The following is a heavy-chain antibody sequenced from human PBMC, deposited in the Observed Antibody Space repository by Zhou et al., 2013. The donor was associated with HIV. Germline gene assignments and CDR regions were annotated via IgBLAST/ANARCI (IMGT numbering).Heavy chain of an antibody. D-gene: IGHD2-15*01. CDR3: ARATSGGGKGRWFDP. J-gene: IGHJ5*02. CDR2: IIPILGIA. CDR1: GGTFSSYA. V-gene: IGHV1-69*04. Sequence: QVQLVQSGAEVKKPGSSVKVSCKASGGTFSSYAISWVRQAPGQGLEWMGRIIPILGIANYAQKFQGRVTITADKSTSTAYMELSSLRSEDTAVYYCARATSGGGKGRWFDPWGQGTLVTVSS.